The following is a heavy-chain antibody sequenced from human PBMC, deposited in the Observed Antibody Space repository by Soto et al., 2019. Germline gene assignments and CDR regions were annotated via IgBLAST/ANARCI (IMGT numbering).Heavy chain of an antibody. V-gene: IGHV4-34*02. D-gene: IGHD3-3*02. Sequence: QVQLQQWGAGLLKPSETLSLTCAVYGGSFSGYYWTWIRQAPGKGLEGIGEINHSGGTNYNSSLKSRVTISVDTSKTQFSLIVYSVTAADTAVYYCAGDRQFYHFWSGYQNEGPDRMDVWGQGTTVIVSS. J-gene: IGHJ6*02. CDR3: AGDRQFYHFWSGYQNEGPDRMDV. CDR1: GGSFSGYY. CDR2: INHSGGT.